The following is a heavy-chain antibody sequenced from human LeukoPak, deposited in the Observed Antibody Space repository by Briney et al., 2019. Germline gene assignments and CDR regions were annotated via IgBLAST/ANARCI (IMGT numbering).Heavy chain of an antibody. CDR1: GFTFDDYG. D-gene: IGHD5-12*01. CDR2: INWNGGST. CDR3: ARESSYSGYDLLHYYYYYGVDV. Sequence: PGGSLRLSCAASGFTFDDYGMSWVRQAPGKGLEWVSGINWNGGSTGYADSVKGRFTISRDNAKNSLYLQMNSLRAEDTALYYCARESSYSGYDLLHYYYYYGVDVWGQGTTVTVSS. J-gene: IGHJ6*02. V-gene: IGHV3-20*04.